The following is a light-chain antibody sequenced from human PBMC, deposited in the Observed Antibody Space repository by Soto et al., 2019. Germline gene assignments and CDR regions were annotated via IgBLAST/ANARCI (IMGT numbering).Light chain of an antibody. V-gene: IGKV1-5*03. CDR2: KAS. CDR3: QQYHYFPYT. Sequence: DVQMTQSPSTLSASVRDRVTITCRASQSIDSWLAWYQQKPGKAPKLLIYKASSLESGVPSRFSGSGSGTEFTLTVSSLQPDDFAPYYCQQYHYFPYTFGQGTNLEIK. J-gene: IGKJ2*01. CDR1: QSIDSW.